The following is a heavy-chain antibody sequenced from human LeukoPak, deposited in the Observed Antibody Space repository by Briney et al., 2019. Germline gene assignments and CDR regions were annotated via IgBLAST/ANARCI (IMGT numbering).Heavy chain of an antibody. V-gene: IGHV3-7*01. D-gene: IGHD3-16*01. J-gene: IGHJ5*02. CDR3: ARDFGDPDWFDP. CDR2: IKPDGSET. CDR1: GFTFSRYW. Sequence: GGSLRLSCAASGFTFSRYWMTWVRQAPGKGLEWVANIKPDGSETSYVDSVRGRFTISRDNAMNAVHLQMNNLKADDTALYFCARDFGDPDWFDPWGQGTLVTVSS.